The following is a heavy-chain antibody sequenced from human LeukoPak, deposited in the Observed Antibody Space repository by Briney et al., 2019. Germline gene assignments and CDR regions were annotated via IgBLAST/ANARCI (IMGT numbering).Heavy chain of an antibody. J-gene: IGHJ3*02. CDR3: ARGGSIEGTTPHDTFDI. V-gene: IGHV4-59*01. CDR2: IYYSGST. D-gene: IGHD1-7*01. CDR1: AASISSYY. Sequence: SETLSLTCTVSAASISSYYWSWIRQPPGKGLEWIGYIYYSGSTNYNPSLKSRVAISVDTSKNQVSLRLSSVTAADTAVYYCARGGSIEGTTPHDTFDIWGQGTVVTVS.